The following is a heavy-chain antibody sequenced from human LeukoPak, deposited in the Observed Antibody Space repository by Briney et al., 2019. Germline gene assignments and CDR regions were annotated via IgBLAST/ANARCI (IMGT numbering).Heavy chain of an antibody. D-gene: IGHD3-22*01. V-gene: IGHV3-30*03. CDR3: ARDSHYYDSSGSFDY. CDR1: GFTFSSYG. CDR2: ISYDGSNK. Sequence: PGGSLRLSCAASGFTFSSYGMHWVRQAPGKGLEWVAVISYDGSNKYYADSVKGRFTISRDNAKNSLYLQMNSLRAEDTAVYYCARDSHYYDSSGSFDYWGQGTLVTVSS. J-gene: IGHJ4*02.